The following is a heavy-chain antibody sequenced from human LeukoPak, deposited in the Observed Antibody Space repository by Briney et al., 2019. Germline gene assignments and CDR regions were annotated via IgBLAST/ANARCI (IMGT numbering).Heavy chain of an antibody. CDR1: GGSISSGGYS. V-gene: IGHV4-30-2*01. CDR3: AREVLGGYAD. CDR2: IYHSGST. D-gene: IGHD3-22*01. Sequence: SQTLPLTCAVSGGSISSGGYSWSWIRQPPGKGLEWIGYIYHSGSTYYNPSLKSRVTISVDRSKNQFSLKLSSVTAADTAVYYCAREVLGGYADWGQGTLVTVSS. J-gene: IGHJ4*02.